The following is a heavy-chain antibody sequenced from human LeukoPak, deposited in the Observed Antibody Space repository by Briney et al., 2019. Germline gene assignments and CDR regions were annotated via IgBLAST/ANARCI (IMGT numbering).Heavy chain of an antibody. D-gene: IGHD6-6*01. CDR1: GGSISSSSYY. J-gene: IGHJ4*02. CDR3: ARDKGTSYLSSFDY. Sequence: SETLSLTCTVSGGSISSSSYYWGWIRQPPGKGLGWIGEINHSGSTNYNPSLKSRVTISVDTSKNQFSLKLSSVTAADTAVYYCARDKGTSYLSSFDYWGQGTLVTVSS. CDR2: INHSGST. V-gene: IGHV4-39*07.